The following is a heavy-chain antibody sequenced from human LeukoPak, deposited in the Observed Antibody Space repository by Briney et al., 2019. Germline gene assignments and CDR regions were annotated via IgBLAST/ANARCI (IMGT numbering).Heavy chain of an antibody. CDR2: IYTSGST. Sequence: SETLSLTCTVSGGSISSGSYYWSWIRQPAGKGLEWIGRIYTSGSTNYNPSLKSRVTISVDTSKNQFSLKLSSVTAADTAVYYCARDSNWNGMWGQGTLVTVSS. V-gene: IGHV4-61*02. J-gene: IGHJ4*02. CDR1: GGSISSGSYY. D-gene: IGHD1-20*01. CDR3: ARDSNWNGM.